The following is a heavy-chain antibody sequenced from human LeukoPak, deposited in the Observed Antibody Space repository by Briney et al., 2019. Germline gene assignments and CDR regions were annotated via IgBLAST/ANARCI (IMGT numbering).Heavy chain of an antibody. CDR3: ARDYSLRFLEWPYYYDSSGQRYNWFDP. CDR1: GGSFSGYY. D-gene: IGHD3-22*01. CDR2: INHSGST. J-gene: IGHJ5*02. V-gene: IGHV4-34*01. Sequence: SETLSLTCAVYGGSFSGYYWSWIRQPPGKGLEWIGEINHSGSTNYNPSLKSRVTISVDTSKNQFSLKLSSVTAADTAVYYCARDYSLRFLEWPYYYDSSGQRYNWFDPWGQGTLVTVSS.